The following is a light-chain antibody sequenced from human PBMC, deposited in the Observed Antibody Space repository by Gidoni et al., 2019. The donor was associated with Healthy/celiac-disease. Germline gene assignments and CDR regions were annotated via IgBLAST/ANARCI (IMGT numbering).Light chain of an antibody. CDR3: QQYNNWFPIT. V-gene: IGKV3-15*01. CDR1: QSVSSN. CDR2: GAS. Sequence: DIVITQSPATLSVSPGERATLSCRASQSVSSNLAWYQQKTGQAPRLLIYGASTRATGIPARFSGSGSGTEFTITISSMQSEDFAVYYCQQYNNWFPITFGQGTRLEIK. J-gene: IGKJ5*01.